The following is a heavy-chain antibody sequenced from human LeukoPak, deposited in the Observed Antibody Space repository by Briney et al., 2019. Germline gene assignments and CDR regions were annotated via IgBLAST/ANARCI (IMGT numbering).Heavy chain of an antibody. CDR3: ARDQVGAPNKALDI. CDR2: IYTSGST. CDR1: GGSTSSYY. J-gene: IGHJ3*02. Sequence: PSETLSLTCTVSGGSTSSYYWSWIRQPAGKGLEWIGRIYTSGSTNYNPSLKSRVTMSVDTSKNQFSLKLSSVTAADTAVYYCARDQVGAPNKALDIWGQGTMVTVSS. V-gene: IGHV4-4*07. D-gene: IGHD1-26*01.